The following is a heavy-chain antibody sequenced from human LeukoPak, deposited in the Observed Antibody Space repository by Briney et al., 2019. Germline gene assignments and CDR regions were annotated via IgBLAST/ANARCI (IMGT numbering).Heavy chain of an antibody. J-gene: IGHJ5*02. CDR1: GGSITGYY. CDR3: ARGGVNYKIAGP. CDR2: IYYSGST. Sequence: SETLSLTCTVSGGSITGYYWSWVRQPPGKGLEWIGYIYYSGSTNYNPSLKSRVTISVDTSKNQFSLKLSSVTAADTAVYYCARGGVNYKIAGPWGQGALVTVSS. D-gene: IGHD3-10*01. V-gene: IGHV4-59*01.